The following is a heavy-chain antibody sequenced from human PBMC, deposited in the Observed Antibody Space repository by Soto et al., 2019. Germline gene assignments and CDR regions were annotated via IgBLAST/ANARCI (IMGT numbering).Heavy chain of an antibody. J-gene: IGHJ6*03. Sequence: GGSLRLSCAASGFTFSSYAMSWVRQAPGKGLEWVSTISGSGGRTYYADSVRGRFTISRDNSKNTLDVHMNSLRAEDTAAYYCAKADSGGSGRFYYYYMDVWGKGTTVTVSS. D-gene: IGHD3-10*01. V-gene: IGHV3-23*01. CDR2: ISGSGGRT. CDR3: AKADSGGSGRFYYYYMDV. CDR1: GFTFSSYA.